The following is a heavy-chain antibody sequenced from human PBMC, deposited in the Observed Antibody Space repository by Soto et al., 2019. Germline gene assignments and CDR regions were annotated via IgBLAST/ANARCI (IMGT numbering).Heavy chain of an antibody. D-gene: IGHD2-8*02. J-gene: IGHJ4*02. Sequence: EVQLLVSGGGLVQPGGSLRLSCSTSGFTFSTYAMNWFRQAPGQGLEWVSALSGCGGTTYYEDSVRGRFTISRDNSKNTLFLQMSSMSAEDTAIYYCEKQRACYCAGSDTFYFDFWGQGTLVTVSS. CDR1: GFTFSTYA. V-gene: IGHV3-23*01. CDR2: LSGCGGTT. CDR3: EKQRACYCAGSDTFYFDF.